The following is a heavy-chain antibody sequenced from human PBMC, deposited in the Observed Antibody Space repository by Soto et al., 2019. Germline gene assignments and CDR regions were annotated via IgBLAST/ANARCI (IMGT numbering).Heavy chain of an antibody. D-gene: IGHD1-7*01. CDR3: AKDRRAGGNYGFYSDF. CDR2: NSATGAGT. CDR1: GFTFSSYG. Sequence: GGSLRLSCAASGFTFSSYGMTWVRQAPGKGLEWVSFNSATGAGTYYADSVKGRFTISRDNSKNTLYLQMTSLRADDTAVYYCAKDRRAGGNYGFYSDFWGQGALVTVSS. J-gene: IGHJ4*02. V-gene: IGHV3-23*01.